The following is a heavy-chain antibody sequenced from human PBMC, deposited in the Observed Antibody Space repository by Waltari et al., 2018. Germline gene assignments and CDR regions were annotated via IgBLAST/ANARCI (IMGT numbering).Heavy chain of an antibody. CDR1: GGSISSYY. CDR3: ARELVAVALNWFDP. J-gene: IGHJ5*02. CDR2: IYYSGST. V-gene: IGHV4-59*01. D-gene: IGHD6-19*01. Sequence: QVQLQESGPGLVKPSETLSLTCTVSGGSISSYYWSWIRQPPGKGLEWIGYIYYSGSTNYNPSLKSRVTISVDTSKNQFSLKLSSVTAADTAVYYCARELVAVALNWFDPWGQGTLVTVSS.